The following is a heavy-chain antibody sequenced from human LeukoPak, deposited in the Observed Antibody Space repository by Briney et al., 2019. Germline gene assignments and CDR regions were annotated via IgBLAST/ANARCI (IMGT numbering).Heavy chain of an antibody. Sequence: PGGSLRLSCAASGFSFSDSAMDWVRQASGKGLEWVGRIRSKANSYATTHAASVKGRSTISRDDSTNTVYLQMNSLKAEDTAVYYCTRLLAEGSWGQGTLVTVSS. CDR1: GFSFSDSA. V-gene: IGHV3-73*01. CDR3: TRLLAEGS. CDR2: IRSKANSYAT. J-gene: IGHJ4*02.